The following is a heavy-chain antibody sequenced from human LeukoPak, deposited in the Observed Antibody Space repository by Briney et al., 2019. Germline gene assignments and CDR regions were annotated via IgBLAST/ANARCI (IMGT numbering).Heavy chain of an antibody. V-gene: IGHV3-66*01. D-gene: IGHD5-12*01. CDR1: GFSVSSNY. CDR3: ARDAPPIVATPIDH. J-gene: IGHJ4*02. CDR2: IYSGGSR. Sequence: GGSLRLSCAASGFSVSSNYMSWDRPAPGKGLEWVSVIYSGGSRYYADSVKGRFTISRDNSKNTVYLQMNSLRAEDTAVYYCARDAPPIVATPIDHWGQGTLVTVSS.